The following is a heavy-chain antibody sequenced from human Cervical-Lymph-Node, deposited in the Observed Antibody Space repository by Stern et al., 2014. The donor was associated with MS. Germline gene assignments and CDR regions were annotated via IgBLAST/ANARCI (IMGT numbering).Heavy chain of an antibody. CDR3: AKYAQSFDS. J-gene: IGHJ4*02. Sequence: VQLVESGGGVVQPGRSLRLSCAASGFTFKSYTMQWVRQVPGKGLEWVAVVIYNGTNKYYADSVKGRFTISRDNSKNTLFLQMNSLRPEDSAVYYCAKYAQSFDSWGQGTLVTVSS. V-gene: IGHV3-30*14. CDR2: VIYNGTNK. D-gene: IGHD2-2*01. CDR1: GFTFKSYT.